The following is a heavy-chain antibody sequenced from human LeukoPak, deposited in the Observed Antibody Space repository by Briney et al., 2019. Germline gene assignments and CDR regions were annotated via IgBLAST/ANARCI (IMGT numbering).Heavy chain of an antibody. J-gene: IGHJ5*02. CDR1: VYTFTGYY. CDR3: ARDNSDFLFDP. Sequence: ASVKVSSTASVYTFTGYYMHWVRQAPGQGLEWMGWINPNSGATNYAQKFQGRVTMTRDTSISTAYMELTRLISDDTAVYFCARDNSDFLFDPWGQGTLVTVSS. CDR2: INPNSGAT. V-gene: IGHV1-2*02. D-gene: IGHD3/OR15-3a*01.